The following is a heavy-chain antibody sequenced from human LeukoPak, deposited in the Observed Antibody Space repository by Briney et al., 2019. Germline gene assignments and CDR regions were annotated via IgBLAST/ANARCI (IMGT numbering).Heavy chain of an antibody. CDR3: AGFLGSSWYPEHFQH. D-gene: IGHD6-13*01. J-gene: IGHJ1*01. Sequence: GGSLRLSCAASGFTFSSYWMSWVRQAPGKGLEWVANIKQGGSEKYYVDSVKGVFTISRDNAKNALYLQMTSLSAEDTAVYYCAGFLGSSWYPEHFQHWGQGTLVTVSS. CDR1: GFTFSSYW. V-gene: IGHV3-7*01. CDR2: IKQGGSEK.